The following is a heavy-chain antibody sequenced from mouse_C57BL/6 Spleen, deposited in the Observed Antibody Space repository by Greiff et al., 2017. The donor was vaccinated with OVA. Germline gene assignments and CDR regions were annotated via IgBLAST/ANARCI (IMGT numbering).Heavy chain of an antibody. CDR1: GYTFTDYY. V-gene: IGHV1-26*01. CDR2: INPNNGGT. J-gene: IGHJ3*01. D-gene: IGHD2-10*02. Sequence: VQLQQSGPELVKPGASVKISCKASGYTFTDYYMNWVKQSHGKSLEWIGDINPNNGGTSYNQKFKGKATLTVDKSSSTAYMELRSLTSEDSAVYYCARVGYVSWFAYWGQGTLVTVSA. CDR3: ARVGYVSWFAY.